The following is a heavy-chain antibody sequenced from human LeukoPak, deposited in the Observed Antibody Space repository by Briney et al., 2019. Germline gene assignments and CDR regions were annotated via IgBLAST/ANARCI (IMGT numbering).Heavy chain of an antibody. CDR1: GDSFGTYG. V-gene: IGHV1-69*04. CDR2: IIPILGIA. CDR3: AREEYSSTPHFDL. J-gene: IGHJ2*01. D-gene: IGHD6-6*01. Sequence: SVKVSCKASGDSFGTYGITWVRQAPGQGLEWMGRIIPILGIANYAQKFQGRVTITADKSTSTAYMELSSLRSEDTAVYYCAREEYSSTPHFDLWGRGTLVTVSS.